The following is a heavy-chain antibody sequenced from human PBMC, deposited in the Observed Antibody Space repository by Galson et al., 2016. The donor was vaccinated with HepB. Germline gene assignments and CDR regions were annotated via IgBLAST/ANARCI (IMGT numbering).Heavy chain of an antibody. V-gene: IGHV1-46*03. CDR3: ARAGRTDCDFWTGSNGFDP. CDR2: INPTSVST. CDR1: GYTLTNHY. Sequence: SVKVSCKASGYTLTNHYLHWVRQAPGQGLEWMGIINPTSVSTTYAEKFQGRITMTRDTSTSTMYMELSSLRSEDTAVYYCARAGRTDCDFWTGSNGFDPWGQGTLVTVSS. J-gene: IGHJ5*02. D-gene: IGHD3/OR15-3a*01.